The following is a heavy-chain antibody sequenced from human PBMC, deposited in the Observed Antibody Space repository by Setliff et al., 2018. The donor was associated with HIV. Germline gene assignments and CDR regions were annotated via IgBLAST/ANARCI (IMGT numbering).Heavy chain of an antibody. CDR3: ARARRDSYDRGRRNHYYIDV. D-gene: IGHD3-22*01. CDR2: MNPNSGNT. Sequence: ASVKVSCKASGYTFSSYDINWVRQATGQGLEWMGWMNPNSGNTGYAQKFQGRVTMTRDTSISTAYMELNNLKFEDTAVYYCARARRDSYDRGRRNHYYIDVWGKGTTVTGSS. V-gene: IGHV1-8*02. CDR1: GYTFSSYD. J-gene: IGHJ6*03.